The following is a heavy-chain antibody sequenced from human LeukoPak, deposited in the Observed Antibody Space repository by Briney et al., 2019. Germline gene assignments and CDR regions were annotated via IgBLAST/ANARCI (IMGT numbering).Heavy chain of an antibody. V-gene: IGHV1-69*04. D-gene: IGHD5-12*01. CDR3: ARDNGRGYSGYDW. J-gene: IGHJ4*02. CDR2: IIPILGIA. Sequence: SVKVSCKASGGTFSSYAISWVRQAPGQGLEWMGRIIPILGIANYAQKFQGRVTITADKSTSTAYMELRSLRSDDTAVYYCARDNGRGYSGYDWWGQGTLVTVSS. CDR1: GGTFSSYA.